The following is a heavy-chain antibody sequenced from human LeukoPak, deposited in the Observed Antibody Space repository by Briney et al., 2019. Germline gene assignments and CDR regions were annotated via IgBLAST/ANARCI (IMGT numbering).Heavy chain of an antibody. CDR1: GGSFSGYY. Sequence: SETLSLTCAVYGGSFSGYYWSWIRQPPGKGLEWIGEINHSGSTNYNPSLKSRVTISVDTSKNQFSLKLSSVTAADTAVYYCARSIVVARTAYYYGLDVWGQGTTVTVSS. D-gene: IGHD6-19*01. CDR2: INHSGST. J-gene: IGHJ6*02. V-gene: IGHV4-34*01. CDR3: ARSIVVARTAYYYGLDV.